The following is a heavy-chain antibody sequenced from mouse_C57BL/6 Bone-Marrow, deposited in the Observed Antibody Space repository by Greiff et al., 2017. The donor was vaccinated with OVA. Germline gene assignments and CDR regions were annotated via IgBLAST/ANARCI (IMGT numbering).Heavy chain of an antibody. V-gene: IGHV5-17*01. CDR1: GFTFSDYG. CDR2: LSSGSSTI. D-gene: IGHD1-1*01. CDR3: AKYYYGSSYWYFDV. J-gene: IGHJ1*03. Sequence: EVKLVESGGGLVKPGGSLKLSCAASGFTFSDYGMHWVRQAPEKGLAWVAYLSSGSSTIYYADTVKGRFTLSRDNAKNTLFLQMTSLRSEDTAMYYCAKYYYGSSYWYFDVWGTGTTVTVSS.